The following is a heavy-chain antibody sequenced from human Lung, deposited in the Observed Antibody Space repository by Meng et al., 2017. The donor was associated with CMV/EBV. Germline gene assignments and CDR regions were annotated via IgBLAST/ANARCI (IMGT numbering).Heavy chain of an antibody. J-gene: IGHJ6*02. Sequence: ASVXVSXKASGYTFTSYDINWVRQATGQGLEWMGWMNPNSGNTGYAQKFQGRVTMTRNTSISTAYMELSSLRSEDTAVYYCARGKGSYYYYYGMDVWAKGPRSPSP. CDR3: ARGKGSYYYYYGMDV. CDR2: MNPNSGNT. V-gene: IGHV1-8*01. CDR1: GYTFTSYD. D-gene: IGHD5-18*01.